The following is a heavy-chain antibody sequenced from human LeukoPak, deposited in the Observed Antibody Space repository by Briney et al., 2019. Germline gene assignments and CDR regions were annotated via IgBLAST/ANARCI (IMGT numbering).Heavy chain of an antibody. CDR3: ARGYGSG. J-gene: IGHJ4*02. D-gene: IGHD6-19*01. V-gene: IGHV3-23*01. Sequence: GGSLRLSCAASGFTFSRYAMSWVRQAPGQGLDWVSFISYSGGSTYYADSVKGRFSISRDNSKNTLYLQMNRMSGEATAVYYCARGYGSGWGQGTLVTVSS. CDR1: GFTFSRYA. CDR2: ISYSGGST.